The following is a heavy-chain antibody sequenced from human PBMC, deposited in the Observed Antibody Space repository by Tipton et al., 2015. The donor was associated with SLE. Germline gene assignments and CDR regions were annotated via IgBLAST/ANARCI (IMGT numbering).Heavy chain of an antibody. CDR1: GFTFSSYA. Sequence: SLRLSCAASGFTFSSYAMHWVRQAPDKGLEWVAVISYDGSNKYYADSVKGRFTISRDNSKNTLYLQMNSLRPEDTAVYYCARGPHRAAAERDWFDPWGQGTLVTVSS. CDR3: ARGPHRAAAERDWFDP. J-gene: IGHJ5*02. D-gene: IGHD6-13*01. V-gene: IGHV3-30*04. CDR2: ISYDGSNK.